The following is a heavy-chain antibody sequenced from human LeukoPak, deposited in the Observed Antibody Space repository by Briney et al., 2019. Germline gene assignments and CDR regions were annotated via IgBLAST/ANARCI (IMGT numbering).Heavy chain of an antibody. V-gene: IGHV3-23*01. CDR1: GFTFSSYA. CDR2: ISGSGGST. D-gene: IGHD3-10*01. J-gene: IGHJ4*02. Sequence: PGESLRLSCAASGFTFSSYAMSWVRQAPGKGLEWVSAISGSGGSTYYADSVKGRFTISRDNSKNTLYLQMNSLRAEDTAVYYCAKRTYYYGSGSYFFDYWGQGTLVTVSS. CDR3: AKRTYYYGSGSYFFDY.